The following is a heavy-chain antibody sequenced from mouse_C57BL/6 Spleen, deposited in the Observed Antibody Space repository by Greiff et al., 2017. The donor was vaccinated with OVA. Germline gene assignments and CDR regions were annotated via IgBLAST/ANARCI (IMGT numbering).Heavy chain of an antibody. V-gene: IGHV1-52*01. J-gene: IGHJ1*03. CDR2: IDPSDSET. Sequence: QVQLQQPGAELVRPGSSVKLSCKASGYTFTSYWMHWVKQRPIQGLEWIGNIDPSDSETHYNQKFKDKATLTVNKSSSTAYMQLSSLTSEDSAVYYCARSGIYYGYDGYFDVWGTGTTVTVSS. D-gene: IGHD2-2*01. CDR3: ARSGIYYGYDGYFDV. CDR1: GYTFTSYW.